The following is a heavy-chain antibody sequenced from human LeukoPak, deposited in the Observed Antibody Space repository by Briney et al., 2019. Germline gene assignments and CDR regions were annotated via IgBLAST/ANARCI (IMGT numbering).Heavy chain of an antibody. CDR1: GFTFSSYG. D-gene: IGHD3-3*01. CDR2: ISYDGSNK. J-gene: IGHJ4*02. CDR3: AKGFLEWSLYFDY. V-gene: IGHV3-30*18. Sequence: GGSLRLSCAASGFTFSSYGMHWVRQAPGKGLEWVAVISYDGSNKYYADSVKGRFTISRDNSKNTLYLQMNSLRAEDTAVYYCAKGFLEWSLYFDYWDQGTLVTVSS.